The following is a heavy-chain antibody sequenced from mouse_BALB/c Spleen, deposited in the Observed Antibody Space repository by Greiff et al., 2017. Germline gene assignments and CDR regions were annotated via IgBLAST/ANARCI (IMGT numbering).Heavy chain of an antibody. Sequence: EVQLQESGGDLVKPGGSLKLSCAASGFTFSSYGMSWVRQTPDKRLEWVATISSGGSYTYYPDSVKGRFTISRDNAKNTLYLQMSSLKSEDTAMYYCARLSTTAEGFAYWGQGTLVTVSA. CDR3: ARLSTTAEGFAY. D-gene: IGHD1-2*01. V-gene: IGHV5-6*01. CDR1: GFTFSSYG. CDR2: ISSGGSYT. J-gene: IGHJ3*01.